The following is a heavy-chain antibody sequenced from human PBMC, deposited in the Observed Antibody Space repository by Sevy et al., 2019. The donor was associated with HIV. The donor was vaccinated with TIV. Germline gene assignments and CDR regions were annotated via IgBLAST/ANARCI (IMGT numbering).Heavy chain of an antibody. CDR3: ARRYFDL. V-gene: IGHV3-7*03. CDR1: GFAFSHYW. Sequence: GGSLRLSCSVSGFAFSHYWMTWVRQAPGKGLEWVANIRQDGNEIYYAASVRGRFTISRDNAKGSLYLQMNNLRVEDTATYYCARRYFDLWGQGTLVTVSS. CDR2: IRQDGNEI. J-gene: IGHJ4*02.